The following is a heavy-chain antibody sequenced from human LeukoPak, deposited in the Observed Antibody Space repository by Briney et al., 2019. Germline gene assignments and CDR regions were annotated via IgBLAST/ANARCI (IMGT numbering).Heavy chain of an antibody. CDR3: TKDYGDHLPIYDAFDI. D-gene: IGHD4-17*01. V-gene: IGHV3-49*03. CDR1: GFTFGDYA. J-gene: IGHJ3*02. Sequence: GGSLRLSCTASGFTFGDYAMSWFRQAPGKGLEWVGFIRSKAYGGTTEYAASVKGRFTISRDDSKSIAYLQMNSLKTEDTAVYYCTKDYGDHLPIYDAFDIWGQGTMVTVSS. CDR2: IRSKAYGGTT.